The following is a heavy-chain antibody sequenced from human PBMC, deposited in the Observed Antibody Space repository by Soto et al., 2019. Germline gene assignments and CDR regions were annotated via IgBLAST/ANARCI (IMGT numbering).Heavy chain of an antibody. V-gene: IGHV3-73*01. D-gene: IGHD6-6*01. CDR3: TRLAYSSSSDY. CDR2: IRSKANSYAT. CDR1: GFTFSCSA. Sequence: GGSLRLSCAASGFTFSCSAMHWVRQASGKGLEWVGRIRSKANSYATAYAASVKGRFTISRDDSKNTAYLQMNSLKTEDTAVYYCTRLAYSSSSDYWGREPWSPS. J-gene: IGHJ4*02.